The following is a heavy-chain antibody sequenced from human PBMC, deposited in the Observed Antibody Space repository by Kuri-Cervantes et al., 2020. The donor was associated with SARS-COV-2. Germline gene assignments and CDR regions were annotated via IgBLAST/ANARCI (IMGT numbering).Heavy chain of an antibody. CDR2: IYSGGST. J-gene: IGHJ4*02. Sequence: GESLKISCAASGFTFSSYWMSWVRQAPGKGLEWVSVIYSGGSTYYADSVKGRFTISRHNSKNTLYLQMNSLRAEDTAVYYCAAGGAAPVWGQGTLVTVSS. D-gene: IGHD3-10*01. CDR3: AAGGAAPV. CDR1: GFTFSSYW. V-gene: IGHV3-53*04.